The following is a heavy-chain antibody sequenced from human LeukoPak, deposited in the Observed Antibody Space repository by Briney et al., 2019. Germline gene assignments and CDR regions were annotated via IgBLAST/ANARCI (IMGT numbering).Heavy chain of an antibody. CDR3: ARGLGSGTYTDYYMDV. Sequence: PGGSLRLSCAVSGFTFSNYWMHWVRQVPGKGLVWVSAISGSGGSTYYADSVKGRFTISRDNSKNTLYLQMNSLRAEDTALYYCARGLGSGTYTDYYMDVWGKGTTVTVSS. CDR1: GFTFSNYW. J-gene: IGHJ6*03. D-gene: IGHD3-10*01. CDR2: ISGSGGST. V-gene: IGHV3-23*01.